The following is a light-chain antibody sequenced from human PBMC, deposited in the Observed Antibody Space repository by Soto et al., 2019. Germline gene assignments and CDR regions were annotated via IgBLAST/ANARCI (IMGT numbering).Light chain of an antibody. CDR3: QQYGSSTFT. Sequence: IVLTQSPGTRSVSPGERATLSCRASQTVSSIHLAWYQQKAGQAPRLLIYGASTRATGIPDRFSGSGFGTDGTITISRLEKEDGSVYYCQQYGSSTFTFGPGTKVDIK. CDR2: GAS. V-gene: IGKV3-20*01. J-gene: IGKJ3*01. CDR1: QTVSSIH.